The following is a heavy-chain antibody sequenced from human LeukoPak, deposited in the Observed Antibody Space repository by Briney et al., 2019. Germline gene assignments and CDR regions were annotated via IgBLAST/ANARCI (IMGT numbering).Heavy chain of an antibody. CDR3: ARDTDRLYYFDY. J-gene: IGHJ4*02. V-gene: IGHV4-31*03. Sequence: SQTLSLTCTVSGGSISSGGYYWSWIRQHPGKGLEWIGYIYYSGSTYYNPSLKSRVTISVDTSKNQFSLKLSSVTAADTAVYYCARDTDRLYYFDYWGQGTLVTVSS. CDR2: IYYSGST. CDR1: GGSISSGGYY. D-gene: IGHD2-21*02.